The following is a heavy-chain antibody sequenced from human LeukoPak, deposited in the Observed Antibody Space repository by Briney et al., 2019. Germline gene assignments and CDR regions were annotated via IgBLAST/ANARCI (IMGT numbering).Heavy chain of an antibody. D-gene: IGHD6-19*01. V-gene: IGHV3-53*01. Sequence: GGSLRLSCAASGFTFSSYSMNWVRQAPGKGLEWVSVIYSGGSTYYADSVKGRFTISRDNSKNTLYLQMNSLRAEDTAVYYCARNGRDQWLASDYWGQGTLVTVSS. J-gene: IGHJ4*02. CDR1: GFTFSSYS. CDR3: ARNGRDQWLASDY. CDR2: IYSGGST.